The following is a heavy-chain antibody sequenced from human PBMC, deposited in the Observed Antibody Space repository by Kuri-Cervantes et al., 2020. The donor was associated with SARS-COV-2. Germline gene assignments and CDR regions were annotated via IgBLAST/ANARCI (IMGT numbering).Heavy chain of an antibody. V-gene: IGHV4-4*07. Sequence: GSLRLSCTVSGGSISSYYWSWIRQPAGKGLEWIGRIYTSGSTNYNPSLKSRVTMSVDTSKNQFSLKLSSVTAADTAVYCCARHTIFGAHDAFDIWGQGTMVTVSS. CDR2: IYTSGST. J-gene: IGHJ3*02. CDR3: ARHTIFGAHDAFDI. CDR1: GGSISSYY. D-gene: IGHD3-3*01.